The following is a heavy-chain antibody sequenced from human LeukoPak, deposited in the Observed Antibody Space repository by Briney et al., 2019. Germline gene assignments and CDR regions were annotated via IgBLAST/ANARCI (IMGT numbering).Heavy chain of an antibody. Sequence: ASVKVSCKASGYTFTSYYMHWVRQAPGQGLEWMGWINPNSGGTNYAQKFQGRVTMTRDTSISTAYMELSRLRSDDTAVYYCARGSYYDFWSGYLSTAQQRGSFDYWGQGTLVTVSS. J-gene: IGHJ4*02. CDR1: GYTFTSYY. CDR3: ARGSYYDFWSGYLSTAQQRGSFDY. D-gene: IGHD3-3*01. V-gene: IGHV1-2*02. CDR2: INPNSGGT.